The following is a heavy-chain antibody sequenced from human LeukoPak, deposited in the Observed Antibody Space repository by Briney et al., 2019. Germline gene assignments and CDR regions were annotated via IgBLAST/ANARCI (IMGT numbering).Heavy chain of an antibody. CDR2: ISGGST. J-gene: IGHJ4*02. CDR1: GFTDSSND. V-gene: IGHV3-38-3*01. D-gene: IGHD2-15*01. Sequence: PGGPLRLSCAASGFTDSSNDMSWVRQAPGEGLEWVSSISGGSTYYADSRKGRFTTSRDNSKNTLHLQMNSLRAEDTAVYFCARDLGYCSGGSCYVGYFDYGGQGTLVTVSS. CDR3: ARDLGYCSGGSCYVGYFDY.